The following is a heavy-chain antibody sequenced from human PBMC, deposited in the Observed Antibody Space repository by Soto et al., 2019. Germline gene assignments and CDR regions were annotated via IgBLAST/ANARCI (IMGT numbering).Heavy chain of an antibody. CDR2: INHSGST. CDR1: GGSFSGYY. CDR3: ARGPKVRGVSSDWFDP. J-gene: IGHJ5*02. V-gene: IGHV4-34*01. Sequence: QVQLQQWGAGLLKPSETLSLTCAVYGGSFSGYYWSWIRQPPGKGLEWIGEINHSGSTNYNPSLKGRVTIAVDTYNNQCSLQLSSVTAADTAVYYCARGPKVRGVSSDWFDPWGQGTLVTVSS. D-gene: IGHD3-10*01.